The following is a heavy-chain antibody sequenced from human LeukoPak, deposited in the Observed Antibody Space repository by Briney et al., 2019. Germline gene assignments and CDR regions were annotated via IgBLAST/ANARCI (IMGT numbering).Heavy chain of an antibody. D-gene: IGHD6-13*01. Sequence: GGSLRLSCAASGFTFSDYYMSWIRQAPGKGLEWVSYISSSGSTIYYADSVKGRFTISRDNAKNSLYLQMNSLRAEDTAVYYCARSAAAGFSYYSYYLDVWGKGTTVTICS. CDR2: ISSSGSTI. J-gene: IGHJ6*03. CDR1: GFTFSDYY. V-gene: IGHV3-11*04. CDR3: ARSAAAGFSYYSYYLDV.